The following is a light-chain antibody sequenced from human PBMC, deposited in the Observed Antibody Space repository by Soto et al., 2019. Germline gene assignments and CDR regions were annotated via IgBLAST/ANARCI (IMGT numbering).Light chain of an antibody. J-gene: IGKJ4*01. CDR2: DAS. CDR1: QGIGKD. Sequence: IEMTQSPSSLSASVGDTVTITCRASQGIGKDLAWYQQRPGKAPNLLIYDASNLETGVPSRFSGSGSGTHFTLTISSLQPEDIATYHCQQYNNLPLTFGGGTKVDIK. CDR3: QQYNNLPLT. V-gene: IGKV1-33*01.